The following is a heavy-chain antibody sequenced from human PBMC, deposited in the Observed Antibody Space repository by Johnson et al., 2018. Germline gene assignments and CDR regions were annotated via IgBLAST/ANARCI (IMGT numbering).Heavy chain of an antibody. CDR1: GFIFSGDD. CDR2: IGTVGDT. Sequence: EVQLVESGGGLVQPGGSLRLSCAASGFIFSGDDMHWVRQATGRGLEWVSGIGTVGDTYYVGPVKGRFTISRENDKNPLYLQMHSLTAGDTAVYYGARGGDIGFDYWGQGTLVTVSS. CDR3: ARGGDIGFDY. J-gene: IGHJ4*02. D-gene: IGHD1-26*01. V-gene: IGHV3-13*01.